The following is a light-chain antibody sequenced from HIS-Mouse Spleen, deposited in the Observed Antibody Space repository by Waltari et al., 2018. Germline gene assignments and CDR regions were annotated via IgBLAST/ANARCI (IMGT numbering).Light chain of an antibody. J-gene: IGLJ3*02. CDR1: SRDVGSYNL. Sequence: QSALTQPASVSGSPGQSITISCTGPSRDVGSYNLVSWYQQHPGKAPHLMIYAGSKRPSGVSHRFSGSKSGNTASLTISGLQAEDEADYYCCSYAGSSTWVFGGGTKLTVL. V-gene: IGLV2-23*01. CDR2: AGS. CDR3: CSYAGSSTWV.